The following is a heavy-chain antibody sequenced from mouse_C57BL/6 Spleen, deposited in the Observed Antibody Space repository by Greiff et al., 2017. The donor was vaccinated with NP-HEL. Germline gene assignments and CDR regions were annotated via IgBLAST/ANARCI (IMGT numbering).Heavy chain of an antibody. Sequence: EVQLQQSGPELVKPGASVKISCKASGYTFTDYYMNWVKQSHGKSLEWIGDINPNNGGTSYNQKFKGKATLTVDKSSSTAYMELRSLTSEDSAVYYCARGGSNYVGAMDYWGQGTSVTVSS. V-gene: IGHV1-26*01. D-gene: IGHD2-5*01. CDR2: INPNNGGT. J-gene: IGHJ4*01. CDR3: ARGGSNYVGAMDY. CDR1: GYTFTDYY.